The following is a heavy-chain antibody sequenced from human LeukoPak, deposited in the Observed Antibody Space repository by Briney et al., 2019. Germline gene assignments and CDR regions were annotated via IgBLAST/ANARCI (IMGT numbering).Heavy chain of an antibody. Sequence: GGSLRLSCAASGFTFSSYGMSWVRQAPGKGLEWVSAISGSGGSTYYADSVKGRFTISRDNSKNTLYLQMNSLRAEDTAVYYCAKDDLHPRITMVRGAVFWGQGTLVTVSS. V-gene: IGHV3-23*01. CDR1: GFTFSSYG. J-gene: IGHJ4*02. CDR2: ISGSGGST. CDR3: AKDDLHPRITMVRGAVF. D-gene: IGHD3-10*01.